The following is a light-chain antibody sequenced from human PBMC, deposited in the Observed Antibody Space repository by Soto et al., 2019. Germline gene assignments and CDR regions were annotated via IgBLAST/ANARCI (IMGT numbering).Light chain of an antibody. Sequence: QSVLTQPPSASGTPGQTVTISCSGSSSNIGSYTVNWYRQVPGTAPHLLIYTNNQRPSGVPDRFSGSKSGTSASLAISGVQSADEADYYCAAWDDSLDGPVFGGGTKLTVL. CDR2: TNN. CDR1: SSNIGSYT. J-gene: IGLJ2*01. V-gene: IGLV1-44*01. CDR3: AAWDDSLDGPV.